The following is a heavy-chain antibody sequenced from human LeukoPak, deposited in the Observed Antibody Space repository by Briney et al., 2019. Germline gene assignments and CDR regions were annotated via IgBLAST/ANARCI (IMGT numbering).Heavy chain of an antibody. CDR3: ARQGSSGHPPKF. Sequence: GESLKISCKASGYSFTNYWIGWVRQMPGKGLEWMGIIFPGDSHTRYSPSFQGQVTISADRSIGTAYLQWSSLKASDTGIYYCARQGSSGHPPKFWGQGTQVTVSS. J-gene: IGHJ4*02. CDR2: IFPGDSHT. V-gene: IGHV5-51*01. CDR1: GYSFTNYW. D-gene: IGHD6-19*01.